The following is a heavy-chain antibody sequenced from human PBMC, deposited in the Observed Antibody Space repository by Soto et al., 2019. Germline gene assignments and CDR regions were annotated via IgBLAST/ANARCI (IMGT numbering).Heavy chain of an antibody. Sequence: ASVKVSCKASGYTFTSYAMHWVRQAPGQRLEWMGWINAGNGNTKYSQKFQGRVTITRDTSASTAYMELSSLRSEDTAVYYCARGLRTAAGKPPFAPRGQGTLVTVTP. V-gene: IGHV1-3*01. CDR2: INAGNGNT. D-gene: IGHD6-13*01. CDR1: GYTFTSYA. J-gene: IGHJ5*02. CDR3: ARGLRTAAGKPPFAP.